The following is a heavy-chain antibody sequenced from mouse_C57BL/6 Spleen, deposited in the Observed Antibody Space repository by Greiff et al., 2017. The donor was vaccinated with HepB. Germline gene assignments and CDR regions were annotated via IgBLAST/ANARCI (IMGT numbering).Heavy chain of an antibody. CDR1: GYAFSSYW. V-gene: IGHV1-80*01. J-gene: IGHJ4*01. D-gene: IGHD1-1*01. Sequence: QVQLKQSGAELVKPGASVKISCKASGYAFSSYWMNWVKQRPGKGLEWIGQIYPGDGDTNYNGKFKGKATLTADKSSSTAYMQLSSLTSEDSAVYFCARREGSRGAMDYWGQGTSVTVSS. CDR3: ARREGSRGAMDY. CDR2: IYPGDGDT.